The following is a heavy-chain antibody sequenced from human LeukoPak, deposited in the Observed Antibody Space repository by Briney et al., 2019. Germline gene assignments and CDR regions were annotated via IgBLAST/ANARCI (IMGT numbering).Heavy chain of an antibody. CDR2: ISAYNGNT. J-gene: IGHJ6*03. CDR3: ARGVLEWLSEYYYYMDV. CDR1: GYTFTSYG. Sequence: ASVKVSCKASGYTFTSYGISWVRQAPGQGLEWMGWISAYNGNTNYAQKLQGRVTMTTDTSTSTAYMELRSLRSDDTAVYYCARGVLEWLSEYYYYMDVWGKGTTVTVPS. D-gene: IGHD3-3*01. V-gene: IGHV1-18*01.